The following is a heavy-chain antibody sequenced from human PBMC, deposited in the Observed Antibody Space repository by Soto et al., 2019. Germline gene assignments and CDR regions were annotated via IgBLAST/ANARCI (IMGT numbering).Heavy chain of an antibody. CDR3: AREPRPRAFDI. Sequence: GGSLRLSCAVSGFSFGNYWMSWVRQAPGKGLEWLASIKEDGSERYYLDSVKGRFTISRDNAKDSLSLQMNSLRGEDTAFYYCAREPRPRAFDIWGQGTMVTVSS. CDR2: IKEDGSER. CDR1: GFSFGNYW. J-gene: IGHJ3*02. D-gene: IGHD1-1*01. V-gene: IGHV3-7*03.